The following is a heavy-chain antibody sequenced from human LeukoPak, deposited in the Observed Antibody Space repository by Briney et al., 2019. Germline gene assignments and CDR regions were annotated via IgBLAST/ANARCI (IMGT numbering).Heavy chain of an antibody. CDR2: IHPSDSDT. Sequence: GESLKISCKGSGYSFTNFWIGWVRQMPGKGLEWMGIIHPSDSDTRYSPSFQGQVTISADKSINTAYLQWSSLRAADTAMYYCAMTTVTAKFDYWGRGTLVTVSS. CDR1: GYSFTNFW. D-gene: IGHD4-17*01. CDR3: AMTTVTAKFDY. V-gene: IGHV5-51*01. J-gene: IGHJ4*02.